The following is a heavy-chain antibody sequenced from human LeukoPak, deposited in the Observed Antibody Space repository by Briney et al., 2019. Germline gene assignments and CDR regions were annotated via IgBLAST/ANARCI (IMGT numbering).Heavy chain of an antibody. Sequence: SETLSLTCTVSGYSISSGYYWGWIRQPPGKGLEWIGSIYHSGSTYYNPSLKSRVTISVDTSKNQFSLKLSSVTAADTAVYYCARYYYYDSSGSLDYWGQGTLVTVSS. J-gene: IGHJ4*02. CDR2: IYHSGST. CDR3: ARYYYYDSSGSLDY. V-gene: IGHV4-38-2*02. D-gene: IGHD3-22*01. CDR1: GYSISSGYY.